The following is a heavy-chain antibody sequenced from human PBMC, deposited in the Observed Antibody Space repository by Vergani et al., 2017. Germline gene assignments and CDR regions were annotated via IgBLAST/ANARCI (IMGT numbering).Heavy chain of an antibody. CDR3: ARSEYSSSLISGYYYGMDV. CDR1: GGTFSSYA. CDR2: IIPIFGTA. V-gene: IGHV1-69*01. Sequence: QVQLVQSGAEVKKPGSSVKVSCKASGGTFSSYAISWVRQAPGQGLEWMGGIIPIFGTANYAQKFQGRVTITADESTSTAYMGLSSLRSEDTAVYYCARSEYSSSLISGYYYGMDVWGQGTTVTVSS. D-gene: IGHD6-6*01. J-gene: IGHJ6*02.